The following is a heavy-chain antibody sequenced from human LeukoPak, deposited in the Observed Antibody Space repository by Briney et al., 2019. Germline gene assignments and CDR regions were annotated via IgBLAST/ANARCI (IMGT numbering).Heavy chain of an antibody. D-gene: IGHD4-11*01. V-gene: IGHV3-23*01. CDR3: AKGKAYNNLDWFDP. J-gene: IGHJ5*02. CDR2: TDGSGAGT. CDR1: GLTFSTFA. Sequence: GGSLRLSCAASGLTFSTFAMTWVRQGPGKGLEWVSSTDGSGAGTYYADSVKGRFTISRDNSKSTLYLQINSLRAEDTAVYYCAKGKAYNNLDWFDPWGQGTLVTVSS.